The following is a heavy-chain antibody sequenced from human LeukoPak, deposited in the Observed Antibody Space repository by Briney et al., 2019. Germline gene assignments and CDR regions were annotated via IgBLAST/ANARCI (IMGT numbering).Heavy chain of an antibody. V-gene: IGHV4-59*12. CDR3: ARDVVVPAALYYYYMDV. CDR1: GGSIRDYH. Sequence: SETLSLTCTVSGGSIRDYHWSWIRQPPGKGLEWIGSIYYNGSPTYNPSLKSRVSISVDTSKNQFSLKLSSVTAADTAVYYCARDVVVPAALYYYYMDVWGKGTTVTVSS. J-gene: IGHJ6*03. CDR2: IYYNGSP. D-gene: IGHD2-2*01.